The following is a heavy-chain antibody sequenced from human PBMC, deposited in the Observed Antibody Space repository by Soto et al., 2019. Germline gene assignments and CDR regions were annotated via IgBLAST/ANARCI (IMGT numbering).Heavy chain of an antibody. V-gene: IGHV1-3*01. CDR3: ARNNYDILTGYYGSPYYFEY. CDR1: GYTFTSYA. CDR2: INAGNGNT. D-gene: IGHD3-9*01. J-gene: IGHJ4*02. Sequence: QVQLVQSGAEVKKPGASVKVSCKASGYTFTSYAMHWVRQAPGQRLEWMGWINAGNGNTKYSQKFQGRVTITRDTSASTAYMELSSLRSEDTAVYYCARNNYDILTGYYGSPYYFEYWGQGTLVTVSS.